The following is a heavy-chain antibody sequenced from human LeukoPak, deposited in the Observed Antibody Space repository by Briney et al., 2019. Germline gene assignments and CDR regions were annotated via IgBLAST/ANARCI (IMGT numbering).Heavy chain of an antibody. CDR2: ISSYNGKT. CDR1: GYTFTSYG. Sequence: ASVKDSCKASGYTFTSYGIRWVRQAPGQELEWMGWISSYNGKTNYAQKLQGRVTMTTDTSTSTAYMELRSLRSDDTAVYYCARDRYYDSSGYYGLSEYWGEGTLVTVSS. J-gene: IGHJ4*01. V-gene: IGHV1-18*01. CDR3: ARDRYYDSSGYYGLSEY. D-gene: IGHD3-22*01.